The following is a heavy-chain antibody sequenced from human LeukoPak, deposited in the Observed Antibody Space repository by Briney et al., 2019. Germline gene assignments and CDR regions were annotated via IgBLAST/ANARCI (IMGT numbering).Heavy chain of an antibody. Sequence: MASETLSLTCTVSGGSISSYYWSWIRQSPGKGLEWFGYIYYSGSTNYNPSLRSRVTISVDTSKNQFSLKLSSVTAADTAVYYCARLVLVGTTYWYFDLWGRGTLVTVSS. CDR2: IYYSGST. CDR1: GGSISSYY. J-gene: IGHJ2*01. V-gene: IGHV4-59*08. D-gene: IGHD1-26*01. CDR3: ARLVLVGTTYWYFDL.